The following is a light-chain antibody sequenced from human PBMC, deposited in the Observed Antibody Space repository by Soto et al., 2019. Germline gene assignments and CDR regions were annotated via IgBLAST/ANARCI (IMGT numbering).Light chain of an antibody. Sequence: EIVMTQSPATLSVSPGERATHSCRASQRVSSHSSWHQQQPGQAPRPLIYGASTRATGFPARFSGSGSGTEFTLTISSLQSEDFAVYYCQQYNNWPPYSFGQGTKLEL. CDR2: GAS. CDR1: QRVSSH. J-gene: IGKJ2*01. CDR3: QQYNNWPPYS. V-gene: IGKV3-15*01.